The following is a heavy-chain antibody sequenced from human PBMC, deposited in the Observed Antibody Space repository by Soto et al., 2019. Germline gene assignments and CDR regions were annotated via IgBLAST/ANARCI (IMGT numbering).Heavy chain of an antibody. Sequence: SETLSLTCTVSGGSISSGDYYWSWIRQPPGKGLEWIGYIYYSGSTYYNPSLKSRVTISVDTSKNQFSLKLSSVTAADTAVYYCARADYYYYGMDVWGQGTTVTVSS. CDR1: GGSISSGDYY. V-gene: IGHV4-30-4*01. CDR2: IYYSGST. CDR3: ARADYYYYGMDV. J-gene: IGHJ6*01.